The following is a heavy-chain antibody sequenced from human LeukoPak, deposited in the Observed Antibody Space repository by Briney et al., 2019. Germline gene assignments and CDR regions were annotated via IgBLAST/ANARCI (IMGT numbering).Heavy chain of an antibody. CDR1: GYTFTGYY. CDR3: ARDARHCTSSSCYSLYLDS. J-gene: IGHJ4*02. V-gene: IGHV1-2*02. Sequence: ASVKVSCKASGYTFTGYYIHWVRQAPGQGLDWMGWMNPNSGDTKYAQKFQGRVTMTRDTSISTGYMELKWLRSDDTAVYYCARDARHCTSSSCYSLYLDSWGQGTLVTVSS. CDR2: MNPNSGDT. D-gene: IGHD2-8*01.